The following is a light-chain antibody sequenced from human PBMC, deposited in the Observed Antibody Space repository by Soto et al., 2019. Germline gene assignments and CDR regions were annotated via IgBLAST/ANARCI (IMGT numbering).Light chain of an antibody. V-gene: IGKV1-5*01. CDR1: QSITIW. CDR3: QQYNSYSWT. J-gene: IGKJ1*01. CDR2: DAS. Sequence: DIQMTQSPSTLAASVGDRVTITCRASQSITIWFAWYQQKPGKAPKLLIFDASSLASGVPSRFSGSRSGTDFPLTISRLQPDDFATYYCQQYNSYSWTFGQGTKVDIK.